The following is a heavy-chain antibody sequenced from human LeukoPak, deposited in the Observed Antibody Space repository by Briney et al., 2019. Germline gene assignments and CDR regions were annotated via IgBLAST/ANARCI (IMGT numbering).Heavy chain of an antibody. CDR1: GFTFDDYA. CDR3: AKGANYGSPNRYYFDY. V-gene: IGHV3-9*01. Sequence: GRSLRLSCAASGFTFDDYAMHRVRQAPGKGLEWVSGISWNSGSIGYADSVRGRFTISRDNAKNSLYLQINSLRAEDTALYYCAKGANYGSPNRYYFDYWGQGTLVTVSS. D-gene: IGHD3-10*01. CDR2: ISWNSGSI. J-gene: IGHJ4*02.